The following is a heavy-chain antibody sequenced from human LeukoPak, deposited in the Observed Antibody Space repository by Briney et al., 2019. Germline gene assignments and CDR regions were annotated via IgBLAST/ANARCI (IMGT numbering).Heavy chain of an antibody. J-gene: IGHJ4*02. CDR3: ARHGSGYSFDY. CDR1: GGPISTYY. D-gene: IGHD5-18*01. CDR2: IYNSGST. V-gene: IGHV4-59*08. Sequence: SETLSLTCTVSGGPISTYYWSWIRQSPGKGLESIGYIYNSGSTNYNPSLKSRVTISLDTSKNQFSLRLSSVTAADTAVYYCARHGSGYSFDYWGQETLVTVSP.